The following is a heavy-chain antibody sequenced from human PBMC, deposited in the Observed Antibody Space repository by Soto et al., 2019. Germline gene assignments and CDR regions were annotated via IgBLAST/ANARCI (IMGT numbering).Heavy chain of an antibody. CDR3: ARGPYYDLIWNYYYMDV. CDR2: IYYSGST. CDR1: GGSISGHY. V-gene: IGHV4-59*08. Sequence: QVQLQESGPGLVKPSETLSLSCNVSGGSISGHYWSWVRQTPGKGLEWIGYIYYSGSTNYNPSLKSRVTISVDTSKNHFSLRLTSVTAADTAVYYCARGPYYDLIWNYYYMDVWGKGTTVTVSS. J-gene: IGHJ6*03. D-gene: IGHD3-16*01.